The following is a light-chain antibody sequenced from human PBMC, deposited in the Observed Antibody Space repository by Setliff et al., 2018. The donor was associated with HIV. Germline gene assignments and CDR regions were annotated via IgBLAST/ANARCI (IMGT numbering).Light chain of an antibody. CDR3: ASWDDSLNGQV. Sequence: QSALTQQPSTSGTPGQRVTISCSGSSSNIRTNAVNWYQQLSGTAPKLLIYSNNQRPSGVPDRFSGSKSGTSASLAISGLQSEDEADYYCASWDDSLNGQVFGTGTKVTV. J-gene: IGLJ1*01. V-gene: IGLV1-44*01. CDR2: SNN. CDR1: SSNIRTNA.